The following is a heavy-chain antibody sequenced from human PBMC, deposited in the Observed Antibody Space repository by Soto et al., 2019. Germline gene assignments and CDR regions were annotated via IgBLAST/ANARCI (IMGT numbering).Heavy chain of an antibody. CDR3: AKLGAYSTSAIDS. CDR2: ISATAAST. V-gene: IGHV3-23*01. CDR1: GFTFSSYA. J-gene: IGHJ4*02. D-gene: IGHD5-18*01. Sequence: GGSLRLSCAPSGFTFSSYAMSWVRQAPGKGLEWVSAISATAASTYYADSVKGRFTISRDNSKDTLYVQMNSLRAEDTAIYYCAKLGAYSTSAIDSWGQGALVTVSS.